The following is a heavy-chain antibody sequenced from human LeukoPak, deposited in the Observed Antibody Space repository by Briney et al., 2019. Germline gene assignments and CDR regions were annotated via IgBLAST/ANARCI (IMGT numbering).Heavy chain of an antibody. V-gene: IGHV3-15*01. CDR1: GCTFKNAY. CDR3: TRPLGGIDIFDY. CDR2: IKTNADGGAT. D-gene: IGHD2-15*01. J-gene: IGHJ4*02. Sequence: GGSLRLSCAVSGCTFKNAYMTWVRQAPGKGLEWVGRIKTNADGGATDYAAPVKGRFSISRDDSKNTLYLQMDSLKVEDTGVYFCTRPLGGIDIFDYWGQGTLVTVSS.